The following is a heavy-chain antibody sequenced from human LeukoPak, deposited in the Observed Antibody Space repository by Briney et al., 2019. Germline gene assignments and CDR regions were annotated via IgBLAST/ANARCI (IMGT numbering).Heavy chain of an antibody. CDR3: ASGTSEAAMAP. CDR2: INPSGGST. Sequence: ASVTVSCKASGYTFTSYYMHWVRQAPGQGLEWMGIINPSGGSTSYAQKFQGRVTMTRDTSTSTVYMELSSLRSEDTAVYYCASGTSEAAMAPWGQGTLVTVSS. J-gene: IGHJ5*02. CDR1: GYTFTSYY. V-gene: IGHV1-46*01. D-gene: IGHD5-18*01.